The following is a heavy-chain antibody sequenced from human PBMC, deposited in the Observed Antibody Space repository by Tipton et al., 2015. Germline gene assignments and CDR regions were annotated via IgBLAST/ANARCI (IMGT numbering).Heavy chain of an antibody. CDR2: VYSSGSA. V-gene: IGHV4-31*03. J-gene: IGHJ4*02. CDR1: GDSMSSGVYY. CDR3: ASRASGSYYFDS. Sequence: TLSLTCTVSGDSMSSGVYYWTWIRQHPGKALEWIAYVYSSGSAYYNPSLKSRVSISEDTSKNQFSLELISVTAADTAVYYCASRASGSYYFDSWGQGTLVTVSS. D-gene: IGHD3-10*01.